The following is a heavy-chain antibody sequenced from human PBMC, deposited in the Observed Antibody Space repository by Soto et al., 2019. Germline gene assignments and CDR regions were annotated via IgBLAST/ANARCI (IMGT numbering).Heavy chain of an antibody. D-gene: IGHD3-10*01. V-gene: IGHV1-46*01. Sequence: ASVKVSCKASGYTFTSYYMHWVRQAPGQGLEWMGIINPSGGSTSYAQKFQGRVTMTRDTSTSTVYMELSSPRSEDTAVYYCARDFKYYYGSGSYRNWFDPWGQGTLVTVSS. J-gene: IGHJ5*02. CDR1: GYTFTSYY. CDR2: INPSGGST. CDR3: ARDFKYYYGSGSYRNWFDP.